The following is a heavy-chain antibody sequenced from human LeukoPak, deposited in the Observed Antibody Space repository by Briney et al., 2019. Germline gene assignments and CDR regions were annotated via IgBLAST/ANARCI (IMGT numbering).Heavy chain of an antibody. D-gene: IGHD3-10*01. CDR1: GDSVSSNSVA. Sequence: SQTLSLTCAISGDSVSSNSVAWNWIRQPPSRGLEWLGRTYYRSMWYNDYAVSVKSRITINPDTSKNQFSLQLNSVTPEDTAIYYCARVAFGEFVHWFDPWGQGTLVTVSS. V-gene: IGHV6-1*01. J-gene: IGHJ5*02. CDR3: ARVAFGEFVHWFDP. CDR2: TYYRSMWYN.